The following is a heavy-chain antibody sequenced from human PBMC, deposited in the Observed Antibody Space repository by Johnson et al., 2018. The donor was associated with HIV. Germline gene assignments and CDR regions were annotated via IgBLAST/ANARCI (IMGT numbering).Heavy chain of an antibody. CDR1: GFTFSSYD. V-gene: IGHV3-30*18. CDR2: ISYDGSNK. J-gene: IGHJ3*02. Sequence: VQLVESGGGVVQPGRSLRLSCAASGFTFSSYDMHWVRQAPGKGLECVAVISYDGSNKYYADSVKGRFTISRGNSKNTLYLQMNSLRAEDTAVYYCAKDRSGSWYGADAFDIWGQGTMVTVSS. CDR3: AKDRSGSWYGADAFDI. D-gene: IGHD6-13*01.